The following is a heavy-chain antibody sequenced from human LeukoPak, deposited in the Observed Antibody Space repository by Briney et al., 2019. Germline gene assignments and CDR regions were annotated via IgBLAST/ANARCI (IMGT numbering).Heavy chain of an antibody. CDR1: GYTFTSYG. J-gene: IGHJ4*02. CDR3: ASRVTGTTDY. CDR2: ISVYNGNT. V-gene: IGHV1-18*01. Sequence: ASVKVSCKASGYTFTSYGIIWMRQAPGKGLEWMGWISVYNGNTNYAQKLQGRVTMTTDTSTSTAYMELRSLRSDDTAVYYCASRVTGTTDYWGQGTLVTVSS. D-gene: IGHD1-7*01.